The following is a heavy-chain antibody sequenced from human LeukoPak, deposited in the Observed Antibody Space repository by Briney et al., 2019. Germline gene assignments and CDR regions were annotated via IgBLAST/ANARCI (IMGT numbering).Heavy chain of an antibody. V-gene: IGHV4-4*07. CDR2: LYSSGST. CDR1: GGSISTYY. D-gene: IGHD3-10*01. J-gene: IGHJ5*01. CDR3: ARDHYGSGSYKSYFDS. Sequence: SETLSLTCAVSGGSISTYYWSWLRQPAGKGLEWIGRLYSSGSTEYNPSLKSRVTISVGDSNNQFTLKLTSVTAADTAVYYCARDHYGSGSYKSYFDSWGQGIRVTVSS.